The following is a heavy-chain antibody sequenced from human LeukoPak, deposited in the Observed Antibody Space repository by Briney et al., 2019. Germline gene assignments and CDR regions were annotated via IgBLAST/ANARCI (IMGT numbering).Heavy chain of an antibody. V-gene: IGHV1-2*02. Sequence: GASVKVSCKASGYTFTSYYIHWVRQAPGQGLEWMGWVNPNSGATNFAQKFQGRVTMTTDTSISTAYMELSRLRSDDTAVYSCARCGGGYVYWFDAWGQGTLVTVSS. D-gene: IGHD3-16*01. CDR3: ARCGGGYVYWFDA. CDR2: VNPNSGAT. J-gene: IGHJ5*02. CDR1: GYTFTSYY.